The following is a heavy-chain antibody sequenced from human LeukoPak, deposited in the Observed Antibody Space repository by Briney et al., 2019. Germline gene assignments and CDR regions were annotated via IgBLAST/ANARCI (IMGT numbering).Heavy chain of an antibody. J-gene: IGHJ1*01. CDR1: GGSFSGYY. CDR3: ARGGAPLLHFQN. CDR2: INHSGST. D-gene: IGHD1-26*01. Sequence: SETLSLTCAVYGGSFSGYYWSWIRQPPGKGLEWVGEINHSGSTNYNPSLQSRVTISVDTSKNQFSLNLNSVTAADTAVYYCARGGAPLLHFQNWGQGPLVPVSS. V-gene: IGHV4-34*01.